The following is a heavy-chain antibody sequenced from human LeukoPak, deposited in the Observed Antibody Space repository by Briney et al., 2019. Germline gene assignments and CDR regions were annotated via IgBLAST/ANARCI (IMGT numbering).Heavy chain of an antibody. CDR3: ARGGTSYGYVWRGDY. CDR2: IIPIFGTA. D-gene: IGHD5-18*01. V-gene: IGHV1-69*13. J-gene: IGHJ4*02. Sequence: SVKVSRKASGGTFSSYAISWVRQAPGQGLEWMGGIIPIFGTANYAQKFQGRGTITADESTSTAYMELSSLRSEDTAVYYCARGGTSYGYVWRGDYWGQGTLVTVSS. CDR1: GGTFSSYA.